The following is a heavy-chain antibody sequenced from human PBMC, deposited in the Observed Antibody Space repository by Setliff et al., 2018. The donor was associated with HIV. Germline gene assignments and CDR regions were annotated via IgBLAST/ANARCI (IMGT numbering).Heavy chain of an antibody. CDR3: ARKKWQPLGNYIDY. V-gene: IGHV4-39*01. D-gene: IGHD1-26*01. CDR2: IYYSGST. Sequence: PSETLSLTCTVSGGSTSSSAYYWDWLRQPPGKGLEWIGSIYYSGSTYYNPSLKSRVTMSVDMSKNRFSLNLNSVTAADTAVYYCARKKWQPLGNYIDYWGQGTLVTVSS. CDR1: GGSTSSSAYY. J-gene: IGHJ4*02.